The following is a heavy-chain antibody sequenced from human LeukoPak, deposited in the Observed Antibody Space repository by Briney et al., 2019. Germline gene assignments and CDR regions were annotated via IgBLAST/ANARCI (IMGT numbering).Heavy chain of an antibody. CDR2: ISGSGDNT. V-gene: IGHV3-23*01. CDR1: GFTFGSYA. CDR3: VKWTGYGMN. Sequence: GGSLRLSCAASGFTFGSYAMSWVRQAPGKGLEWVSGISGSGDNTYYGDSVKGRFTISRDNSKSTMYLQMNSLRVEDTAVYYCVKWTGYGMNWGQGTLVTVSS. J-gene: IGHJ4*02. D-gene: IGHD3/OR15-3a*01.